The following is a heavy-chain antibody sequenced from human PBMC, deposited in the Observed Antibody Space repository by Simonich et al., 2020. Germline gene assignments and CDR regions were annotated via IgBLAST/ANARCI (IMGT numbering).Heavy chain of an antibody. Sequence: QVQLVQSGAEVKKPGASVKVSCKASGYTFTSYGISGVRQAPGQGLEWMGWISAYNGNTNYAQKLQGRGTMTTDTSTSTAYMELRSLRSDDTAVYYCARASRGTWWYYYFDYWGQGTLVTVSS. J-gene: IGHJ4*02. CDR2: ISAYNGNT. V-gene: IGHV1-18*01. D-gene: IGHD2-15*01. CDR3: ARASRGTWWYYYFDY. CDR1: GYTFTSYG.